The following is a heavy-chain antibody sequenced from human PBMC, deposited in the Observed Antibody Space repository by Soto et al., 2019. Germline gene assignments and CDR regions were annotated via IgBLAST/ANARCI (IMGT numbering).Heavy chain of an antibody. CDR1: GYTFIRHG. V-gene: IGHV1-18*01. CDR2: ISPYNDYT. CDR3: ARWDFSSTSCRSNAFDI. Sequence: ASVKVSCKASGYTFIRHGISWVRQAPGQGLEWMGWISPYNDYTNYAQKFQGRATMTTGTSTNTAYMELRSLTSDDTAVYYCARWDFSSTSCRSNAFDIWEQGTLVTLSS. D-gene: IGHD2-2*01. J-gene: IGHJ3*02.